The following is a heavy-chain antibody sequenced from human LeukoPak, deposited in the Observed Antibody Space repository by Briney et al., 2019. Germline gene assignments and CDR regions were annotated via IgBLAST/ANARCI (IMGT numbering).Heavy chain of an antibody. CDR2: IYYSGST. J-gene: IGHJ3*02. CDR3: ARRGRVYAFDI. V-gene: IGHV4-61*05. Sequence: KPSETLSLTCTVSGGSISSSSYYWGWIRQPPGKGLEWIGYIYYSGSTNYNPSLKSRVTISVDTSKNQFSLKLSSVTAADTAVYYCARRGRVYAFDIWGQGTMVTVSS. CDR1: GGSISSSSYY.